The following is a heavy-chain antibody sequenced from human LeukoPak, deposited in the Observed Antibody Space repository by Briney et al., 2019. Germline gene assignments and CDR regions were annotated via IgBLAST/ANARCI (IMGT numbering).Heavy chain of an antibody. V-gene: IGHV3-9*01. CDR1: GFTFDDYA. Sequence: PGRSLRLSCAASGFTFDDYAMHWVRQAPGKGLEWVSGISWNSGSIVYADSVKGRFTISRDNAKNSLYLQMNSLRAEDTAVYYCARDRNESSGSDAWSPFDYWGQGTLVTVSS. CDR3: ARDRNESSGSDAWSPFDY. J-gene: IGHJ4*02. D-gene: IGHD6-19*01. CDR2: ISWNSGSI.